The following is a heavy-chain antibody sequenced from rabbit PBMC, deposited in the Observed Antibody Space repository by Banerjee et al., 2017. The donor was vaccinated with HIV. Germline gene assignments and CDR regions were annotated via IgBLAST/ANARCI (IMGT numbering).Heavy chain of an antibody. V-gene: IGHV1S40*01. CDR2: INTSSGNT. J-gene: IGHJ4*01. D-gene: IGHD7-1*01. CDR3: ARDRDGDAGYGSLAL. Sequence: QSLEESGGDLVKPGAFLTLTCTASGFSFSDNYAMCCVPQAPGKGLEWIACINTSSGNTVYASWAKGRFTISKTSSTTVTLQMTSLTVADTATYFCARDRDGDAGYGSLALWGPGTLVTVS. CDR1: GFSFSDNYA.